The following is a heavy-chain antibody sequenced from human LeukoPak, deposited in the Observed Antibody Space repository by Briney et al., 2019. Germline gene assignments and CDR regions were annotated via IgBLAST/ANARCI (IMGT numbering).Heavy chain of an antibody. D-gene: IGHD3-10*01. CDR1: GGSISSGSYY. J-gene: IGHJ2*01. CDR2: IYTSGST. Sequence: SETLSLTCTVSGGSISSGSYYWSWIRQPAGKGLEWIGRIYTSGSTNYNPSLKSRVTISVDTSKNQFSLKLSSVTAADTAVYYCARRARYYYGSGSYYKPGSYWYFDLWGRGTLVTVSS. V-gene: IGHV4-61*02. CDR3: ARRARYYYGSGSYYKPGSYWYFDL.